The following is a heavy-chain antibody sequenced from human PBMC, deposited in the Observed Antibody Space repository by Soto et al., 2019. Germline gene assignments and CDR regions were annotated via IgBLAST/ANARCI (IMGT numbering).Heavy chain of an antibody. CDR2: ISSSSYI. J-gene: IGHJ4*02. CDR3: ARAPYYYDSRGYWAY. Sequence: GSLRLSCAASGFTFSSYSMNWVRQAPGKGLEWVSSISSSSYIYYADSVKGRFTISRDNAKNSLYLQMNSLRAEDTAVYYCARAPYYYDSRGYWAYWGQGTLVTVSS. CDR1: GFTFSSYS. D-gene: IGHD3-22*01. V-gene: IGHV3-21*01.